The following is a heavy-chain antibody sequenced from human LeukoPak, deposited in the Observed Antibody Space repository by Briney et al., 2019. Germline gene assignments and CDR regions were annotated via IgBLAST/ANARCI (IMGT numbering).Heavy chain of an antibody. CDR1: GGSISSSSYY. D-gene: IGHD6-19*01. V-gene: IGHV4-39*01. J-gene: IGHJ4*02. Sequence: PSEPLSLTCTVSGGSISSSSYYWRRIRQPPGKGLEWIGSIYCSGNTYYNPSLKSRVTISVDTSNNPFSLKLSSVTAADTAVYYCASLYSSGWHTRYYFDYCGQGSLVTVSS. CDR2: IYCSGNT. CDR3: ASLYSSGWHTRYYFDY.